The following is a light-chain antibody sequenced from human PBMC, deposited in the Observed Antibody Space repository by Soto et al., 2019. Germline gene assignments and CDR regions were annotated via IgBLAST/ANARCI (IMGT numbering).Light chain of an antibody. CDR2: SNN. J-gene: IGLJ2*01. Sequence: QSVLTQPPSASGTPGQRATISCSGSSSNIGSNTVNWYQQLPGTAPKLLIYSNNQRPSGVPDRFSGSKSGTSASLAISGLHSEYEADYYCAAWDDSLNAVFGGRTKLTVL. CDR1: SSNIGSNT. CDR3: AAWDDSLNAV. V-gene: IGLV1-44*01.